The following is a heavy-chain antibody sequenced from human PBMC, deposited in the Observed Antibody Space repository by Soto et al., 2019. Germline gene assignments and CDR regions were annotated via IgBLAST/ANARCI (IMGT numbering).Heavy chain of an antibody. D-gene: IGHD1-26*01. CDR3: AKVSDGNYFDY. V-gene: IGHV3-53*01. Sequence: PGWSLRLSCAASGFTVNSNCMSWVRQAPGKGPEWISVIYSGDVTDYADSVKGRFSISRDNSKNTLYLQMNSLRAEDTAVYYCAKVSDGNYFDYWGRGTLVTVSS. CDR2: IYSGDVT. J-gene: IGHJ4*02. CDR1: GFTVNSNC.